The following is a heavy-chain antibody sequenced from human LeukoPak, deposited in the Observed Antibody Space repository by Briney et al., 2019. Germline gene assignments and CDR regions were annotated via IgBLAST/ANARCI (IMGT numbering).Heavy chain of an antibody. CDR1: GYTFTSYY. CDR2: INPSGGST. V-gene: IGHV1-46*01. D-gene: IGHD6-13*01. CDR3: ARVGVSNWFDP. J-gene: IGHJ5*02. Sequence: ASVKVSCKASGYTFTSYYMHWVRQALGQGLEWMGIINPSGGSTSYAQKFQGRVTMTRDTSTSTVYMELSSLRSEDTAVYYCARVGVSNWFDPWGQGTLVTVSS.